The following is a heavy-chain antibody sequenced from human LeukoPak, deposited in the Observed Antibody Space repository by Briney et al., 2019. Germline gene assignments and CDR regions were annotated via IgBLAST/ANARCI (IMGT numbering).Heavy chain of an antibody. CDR3: ARXXLYYYDSSGYPYWYFDL. CDR2: IYYSGST. Sequence: SETLSLTCTVSGGSISSYYWSWIRQPPGKGLEWIGYIYYSGSTNYNPSLKSRVTISVDTSKNQFSLKLSSVTAADTAVYYCARXXLYYYDSSGYPYWYFDLWGRGTLVTVPS. CDR1: GGSISSYY. J-gene: IGHJ2*01. D-gene: IGHD3-22*01. V-gene: IGHV4-59*01.